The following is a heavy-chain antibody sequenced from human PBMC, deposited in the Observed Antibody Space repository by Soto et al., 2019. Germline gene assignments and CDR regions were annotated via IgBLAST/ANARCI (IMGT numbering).Heavy chain of an antibody. CDR1: GYTFTSYG. V-gene: IGHV1-18*04. CDR2: ISPLIGRT. J-gene: IGHJ1*01. CDR3: AMDYGDRPEYFKH. Sequence: QVQLVQSGPDLKRPGASMKVSCKASGYTFTSYGISWVRQAPGQGLEWMAWISPLIGRTQYSQKDQGRVTLSTDTSSNTAYMEMTTLRVDDTAVYYCAMDYGDRPEYFKHWGQGTLVTVS. D-gene: IGHD4-17*01.